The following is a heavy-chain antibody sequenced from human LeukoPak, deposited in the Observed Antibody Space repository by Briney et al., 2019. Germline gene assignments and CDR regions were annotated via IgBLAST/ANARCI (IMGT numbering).Heavy chain of an antibody. Sequence: PGGSLRLSCTVSGFTVSSNSMSWVRQAPGKGLEWVSFIYTTGDTHNSDSVKGRFTISRDSSKNTLYLQMNSLRAEDTAVYYCAREGGRITIFGVAPSSGEDDFDYWGQGTLVTVSS. V-gene: IGHV3-66*03. J-gene: IGHJ4*02. CDR3: AREGGRITIFGVAPSSGEDDFDY. CDR1: GFTVSSNS. CDR2: IYTTGDT. D-gene: IGHD3-3*01.